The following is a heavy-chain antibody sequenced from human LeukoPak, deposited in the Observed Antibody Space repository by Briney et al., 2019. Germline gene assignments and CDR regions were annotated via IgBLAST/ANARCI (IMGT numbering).Heavy chain of an antibody. CDR3: ARGGHDYVWGSYRYLEDY. J-gene: IGHJ4*02. CDR2: TNTDTGNP. Sequence: ASVKVSCKAYGYSFTTYAMNWVRQAPGQGLEWMGWTNTDTGNPTYAQGFTGRFVFSLDTSVSTAYLQISSLKTEDTAVYFCARGGHDYVWGSYRYLEDYWGQGTLVTVSS. D-gene: IGHD3-16*02. V-gene: IGHV7-4-1*02. CDR1: GYSFTTYA.